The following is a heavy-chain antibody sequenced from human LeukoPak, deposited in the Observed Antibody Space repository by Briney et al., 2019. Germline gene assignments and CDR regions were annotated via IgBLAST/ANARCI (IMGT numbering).Heavy chain of an antibody. CDR2: ISYDGKNE. J-gene: IGHJ4*02. CDR1: GFTFSSYA. Sequence: GGSLRLSCAASGFTFSSYAMHWVRQAPGKGLEWVAVISYDGKNEYYTDSVKGRFTISRDNAKNTVYLQMYSLRAEDTAVYYCAKQMAVDYFDYWGQGTLVTVSS. D-gene: IGHD2-8*01. CDR3: AKQMAVDYFDY. V-gene: IGHV3-30*18.